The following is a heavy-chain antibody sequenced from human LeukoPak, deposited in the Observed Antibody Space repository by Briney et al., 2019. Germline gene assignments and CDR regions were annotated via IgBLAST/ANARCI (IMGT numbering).Heavy chain of an antibody. D-gene: IGHD6-19*01. CDR3: ARFGSGWHYFDN. CDR1: GYSVSSGYY. V-gene: IGHV4-38-2*02. Sequence: SETLSLTCTVSGYSVSSGYYWGWIRQPPGKGLEWVGSIYHSGSTYYNPPLKSRVTISVDTSKNQFSLKLYSVTAADTAVYYCARFGSGWHYFDNWGQGTLVTVSS. CDR2: IYHSGST. J-gene: IGHJ4*02.